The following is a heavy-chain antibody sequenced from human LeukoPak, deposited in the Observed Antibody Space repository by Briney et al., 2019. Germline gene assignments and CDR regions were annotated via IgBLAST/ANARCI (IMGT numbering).Heavy chain of an antibody. CDR1: GGSFSDDY. D-gene: IGHD2-2*01. V-gene: IGHV4-34*01. CDR2: INHSGTA. CDR3: ARGLRLPSRSTPAVPHV. J-gene: IGHJ6*04. Sequence: PSEALSLTCAVYGGSFSDDYWNWIRQPPGKGLEWIGEINHSGTANYHPSLKSRVTISVDTSKNQFSLRLTSVTAADTAVYYCARGLRLPSRSTPAVPHVWGKGTTVTVSA.